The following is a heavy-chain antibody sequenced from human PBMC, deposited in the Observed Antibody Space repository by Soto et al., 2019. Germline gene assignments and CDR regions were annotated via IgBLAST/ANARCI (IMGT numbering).Heavy chain of an antibody. V-gene: IGHV1-69*13. J-gene: IGHJ6*02. CDR3: ARANLITMIRQGTMDV. CDR2: IIPIFGTA. Sequence: ASVKVSCKASGGTFSSYAISWVRQAPGQGLEWMGGIIPIFGTANYAQKFQGRVTITADESTSTAYMELSSLRSEDTAVYYCARANLITMIRQGTMDVWGQGTTVTVSS. CDR1: GGTFSSYA. D-gene: IGHD3-22*01.